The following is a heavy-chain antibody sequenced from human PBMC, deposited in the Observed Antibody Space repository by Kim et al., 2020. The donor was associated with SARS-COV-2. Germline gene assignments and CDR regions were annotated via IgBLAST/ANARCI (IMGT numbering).Heavy chain of an antibody. J-gene: IGHJ4*02. CDR3: ARDHPDYYDSSGYYTLADY. Sequence: GGSLRLSCAASGFTFSSYSMNWVRQAPGKGLEWVSYISSSSSTIYYADSVKGRFTISRDNAKNSLYLQMNSLRDEDTAVYYCARDHPDYYDSSGYYTLADYWGQGTLVTVSS. D-gene: IGHD3-22*01. V-gene: IGHV3-48*02. CDR2: ISSSSSTI. CDR1: GFTFSSYS.